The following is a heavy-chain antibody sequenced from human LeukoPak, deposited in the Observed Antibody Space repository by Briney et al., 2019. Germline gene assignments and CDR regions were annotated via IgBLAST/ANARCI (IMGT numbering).Heavy chain of an antibody. J-gene: IGHJ6*02. Sequence: GGSLRLSCAASEFTFSTYAMNWVRQGPGKGLERGAFIRYDGSNRYYVDSVKGGFTISRDNSKNTLYLQMNSLRPQDTAVYYCAKDRIAVPPGYGMDVWGQGTTVTVSS. D-gene: IGHD6-19*01. CDR1: EFTFSTYA. CDR3: AKDRIAVPPGYGMDV. CDR2: IRYDGSNR. V-gene: IGHV3-30*02.